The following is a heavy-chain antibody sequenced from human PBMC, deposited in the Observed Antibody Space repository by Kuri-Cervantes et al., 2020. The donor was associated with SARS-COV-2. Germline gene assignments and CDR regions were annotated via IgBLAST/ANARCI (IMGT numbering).Heavy chain of an antibody. D-gene: IGHD3-22*01. CDR2: IYYSGSI. Sequence: SETLSLTCIVSSGLISSSSYYWGWIRQPPGKGLEWIGIIYYSGSIDYNPSLKSRVTISTDPSKNQFSLKLSSVTAADTAVYYCARDLGYYDSSGYYYYYMDVWGKGTTVTVSS. J-gene: IGHJ6*03. V-gene: IGHV4-39*07. CDR1: SGLISSSSYY. CDR3: ARDLGYYDSSGYYYYYMDV.